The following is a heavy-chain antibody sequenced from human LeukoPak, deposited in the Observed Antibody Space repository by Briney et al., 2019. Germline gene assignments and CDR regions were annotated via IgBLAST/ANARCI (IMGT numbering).Heavy chain of an antibody. CDR1: GGSIRSGDYY. J-gene: IGHJ4*02. D-gene: IGHD1-20*01. CDR2: IYYSGNT. V-gene: IGHV4-30-4*01. Sequence: SQTLSLTCAVSGGSIRSGDYYWIWARQPPGKGLEWIGHIYYSGNTYYNPSLKSRVAISVDTSKNQFSLKLSSVTAADTAVYYCACVTGLYYFDFWGQGTLVTVSS. CDR3: ACVTGLYYFDF.